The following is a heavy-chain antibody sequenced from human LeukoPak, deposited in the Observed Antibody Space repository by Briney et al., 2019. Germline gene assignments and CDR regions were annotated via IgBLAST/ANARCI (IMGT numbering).Heavy chain of an antibody. J-gene: IGHJ4*02. Sequence: SETLSLTCDVSGGSISTGNYWWGWLRQPPGKGLEWIGIIFHTGKTHDNPFLRGRVSMSVDTSKNQFSLRLSAVTAADTAVYYCARQMGVGVWALDYWGQGALVTVSS. CDR3: ARQMGVGVWALDY. CDR2: IFHTGKT. V-gene: IGHV4-39*01. CDR1: GGSISTGNYW. D-gene: IGHD3-16*01.